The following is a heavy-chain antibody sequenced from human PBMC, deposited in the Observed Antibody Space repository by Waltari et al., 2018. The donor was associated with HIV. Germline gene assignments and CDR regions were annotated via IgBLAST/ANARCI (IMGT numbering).Heavy chain of an antibody. CDR2: IFSNDEK. Sequence: QVTLKESGPVLVKPTETLPLTCTVSGFSPSNASMGVRWTRPPPGQALEWLAHIFSNDEKSYRTSLKSRLTISKDTSKSQVVLTMTNMDPVDTATYYCARTTTSRALREVVGWFDPWGQGTLVTVSS. V-gene: IGHV2-26*01. CDR1: GFSPSNASMG. D-gene: IGHD1-26*01. CDR3: ARTTTSRALREVVGWFDP. J-gene: IGHJ5*02.